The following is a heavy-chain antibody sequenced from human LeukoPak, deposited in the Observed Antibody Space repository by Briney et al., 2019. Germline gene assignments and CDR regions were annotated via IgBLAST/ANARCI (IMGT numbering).Heavy chain of an antibody. CDR3: ARRGYSGHDSLDS. D-gene: IGHD5-12*01. CDR1: GFTFSSYE. Sequence: PGRSLKLSCAASGFTFSSYEMNWVRQAPGKGLDWVSYISSSGSTIDYADSVKGRFTISRDNAKSSLYLQMSSLRAEDTAVYYCARRGYSGHDSLDSWGQGTLVTVSS. CDR2: ISSSGSTI. V-gene: IGHV3-48*03. J-gene: IGHJ4*02.